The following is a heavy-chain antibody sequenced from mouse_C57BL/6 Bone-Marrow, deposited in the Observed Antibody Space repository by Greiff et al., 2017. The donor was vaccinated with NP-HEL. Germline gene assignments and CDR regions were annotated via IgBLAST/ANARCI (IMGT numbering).Heavy chain of an antibody. V-gene: IGHV5-4*03. Sequence: EVMLVESGGGLVKPGGSLKLSCAASGFTFSSYAMSWVRRTPEKRLEWVATISDGGSYTYYPDNVKGRFTISRDNAKNNLYLQMSHLKSEDTAMYYCARPTVVPMDYWGQGTSVTVSS. CDR2: ISDGGSYT. CDR3: ARPTVVPMDY. J-gene: IGHJ4*01. D-gene: IGHD1-1*01. CDR1: GFTFSSYA.